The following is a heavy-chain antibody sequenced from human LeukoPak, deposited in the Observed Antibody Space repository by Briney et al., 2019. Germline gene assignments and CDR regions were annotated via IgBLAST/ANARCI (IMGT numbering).Heavy chain of an antibody. CDR2: ISGSGGST. CDR1: GFTFSSYA. CDR3: AKETFEVVTGTHFDY. J-gene: IGHJ4*02. D-gene: IGHD2-21*02. Sequence: GGSLRLSCAASGFTFSSYAMSWVRQAPGKGLEWVSAISGSGGSTYYADSVKGRFIISRDNSKNTLYLQMNSLRAEDTAVYYCAKETFEVVTGTHFDYWGQGTLVTVSS. V-gene: IGHV3-23*01.